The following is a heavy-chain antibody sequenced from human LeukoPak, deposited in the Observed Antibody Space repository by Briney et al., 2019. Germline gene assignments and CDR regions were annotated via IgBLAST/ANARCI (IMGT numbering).Heavy chain of an antibody. CDR3: ASSAAAEAMLY. Sequence: GGSLRLSCAASGFTFSSYEMNWVRQAAGTGLDWMSYISSSCSIIYYADSVKGRFTISRDNAKNSLYLQMNSLRAEDTAVYYCASSAAAEAMLYWGQGTLVTVSS. CDR2: ISSSCSII. D-gene: IGHD6-13*01. V-gene: IGHV3-48*03. CDR1: GFTFSSYE. J-gene: IGHJ4*02.